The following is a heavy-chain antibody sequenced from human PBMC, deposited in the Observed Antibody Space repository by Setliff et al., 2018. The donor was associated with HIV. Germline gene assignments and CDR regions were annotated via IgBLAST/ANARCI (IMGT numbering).Heavy chain of an antibody. D-gene: IGHD6-19*01. J-gene: IGHJ5*02. CDR2: VYYDAST. V-gene: IGHV4-59*11. CDR3: SRNTLSLQMNSLRGEDTAFYYCALGGLSSGWGVS. Sequence: SETLSLTCTVSGGSISTHYWSWIRQPPGKGLVWIGTVYYDASTIYTPSLNSRVIISVDTSKSQFSLNLSSVRGRFTVSRDNSRNTLSLQMNSLRGEDTAFYYCALGGLSSGWGVSWGQGTLVTVSS. CDR1: GGSISTHY.